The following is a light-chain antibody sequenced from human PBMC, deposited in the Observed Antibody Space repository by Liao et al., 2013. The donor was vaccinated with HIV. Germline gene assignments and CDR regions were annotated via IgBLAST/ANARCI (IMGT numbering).Light chain of an antibody. CDR2: QDS. V-gene: IGLV3-21*01. J-gene: IGLJ2*01. CDR1: NIGSNS. Sequence: SYVLTQPPSVSVAPGKTATITCGGNNIGSNSVHWYQQKPGQSPVLVIYQDSKRPSGIPERFSGSYSGNTATLTITGTQTMDESDYFCQAWDSGAEVLFGGGTKLTVL. CDR3: QAWDSGAEVL.